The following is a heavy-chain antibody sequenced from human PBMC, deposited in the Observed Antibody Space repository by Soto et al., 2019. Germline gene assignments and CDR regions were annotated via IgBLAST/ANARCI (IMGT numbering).Heavy chain of an antibody. J-gene: IGHJ4*02. D-gene: IGHD3-22*01. CDR2: IYNSGGT. CDR3: ARDWFRYYFDSTGHYFDY. V-gene: IGHV4-30-4*01. CDR1: GGSISSGDYY. Sequence: QVQLQESGPGLVKPSQTLSLTCTVSGGSISSGDYYWSWIRQPPGKGLEWIGYIYNSGGTYYNPSLKSRVTISVDTSKNQYFLKLSSVTAADTAVYYCARDWFRYYFDSTGHYFDYWGQGTLVTVSS.